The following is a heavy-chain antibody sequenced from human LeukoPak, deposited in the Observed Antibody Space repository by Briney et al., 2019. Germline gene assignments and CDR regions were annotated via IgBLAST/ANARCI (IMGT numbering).Heavy chain of an antibody. CDR2: FDPEDGET. CDR3: ATLSIAARLPLDY. Sequence: ASVKVSRKVSGYTLTELSMHWVRQAPGKGLEWMGGFDPEDGETIYAQKFQGRVTMTEDTSTDTAYMELSSLRSEDTAVYYCATLSIAARLPLDYWGQGTLVTVSS. V-gene: IGHV1-24*01. J-gene: IGHJ4*02. D-gene: IGHD6-6*01. CDR1: GYTLTELS.